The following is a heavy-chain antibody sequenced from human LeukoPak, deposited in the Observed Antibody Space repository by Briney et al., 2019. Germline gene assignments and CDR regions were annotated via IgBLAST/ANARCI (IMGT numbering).Heavy chain of an antibody. J-gene: IGHJ4*02. V-gene: IGHV1-69*01. CDR3: ARFGRDGYYFDY. CDR1: GGTFSSYA. CDR2: IIPIFGTA. D-gene: IGHD5-24*01. Sequence: SVKVSCKASGGTFSSYAISWVRQAPGQGLEWMGGIIPIFGTANYAQKFQGRVTITADESTSTAYMELSSPRSEDTAVYYCARFGRDGYYFDYWGQGTLVTVSS.